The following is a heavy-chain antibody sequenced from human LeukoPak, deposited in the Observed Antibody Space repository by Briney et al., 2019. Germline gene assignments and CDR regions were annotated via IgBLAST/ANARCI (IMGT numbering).Heavy chain of an antibody. V-gene: IGHV3-7*04. D-gene: IGHD3-22*01. CDR1: GFTFSSYG. CDR2: IIQDGSAK. CDR3: ARVTSYYYNTSGDYYFDY. Sequence: GGSLRLSCAASGFTFSSYGMHWVRQAPGKGLVWVANIIQDGSAKNYVDSVKGRFTISRDNAKNSLYLQMNSLRAEDTAVYYCARVTSYYYNTSGDYYFDYWGQGTLVTVSS. J-gene: IGHJ4*02.